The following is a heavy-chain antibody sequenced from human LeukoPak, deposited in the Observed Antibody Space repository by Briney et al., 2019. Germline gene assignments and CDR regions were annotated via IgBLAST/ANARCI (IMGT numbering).Heavy chain of an antibody. CDR1: GGSFNDYY. CDR3: ARRDYLDHFYYIDV. D-gene: IGHD3-10*01. J-gene: IGHJ6*03. Sequence: SETLSLTCAVYGGSFNDYYWIWIRQPPGKGLEWIGEIKPSGRTNYNPSLESRVTISVDTSKNHFSLKLSSVTAADTAVYYCARRDYLDHFYYIDVWDKGNTITVSS. CDR2: IKPSGRT. V-gene: IGHV4-34*01.